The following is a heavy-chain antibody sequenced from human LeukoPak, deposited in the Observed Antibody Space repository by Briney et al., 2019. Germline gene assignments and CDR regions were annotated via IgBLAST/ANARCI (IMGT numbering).Heavy chain of an antibody. Sequence: GGSLRLSCTASGFTFGDYAMSWFRQAPGKGLEWVGFIRSKAYGGTTEYAASVKGRFTISRDDSKSIAYLQMNSLKTEDTAVYYCTREIGSYSKLYFYYYYMDVWGKGTTVTISS. D-gene: IGHD1-26*01. CDR2: IRSKAYGGTT. CDR3: TREIGSYSKLYFYYYYMDV. V-gene: IGHV3-49*03. J-gene: IGHJ6*03. CDR1: GFTFGDYA.